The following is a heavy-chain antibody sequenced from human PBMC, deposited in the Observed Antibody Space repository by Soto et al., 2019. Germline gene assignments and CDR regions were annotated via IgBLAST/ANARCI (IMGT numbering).Heavy chain of an antibody. J-gene: IGHJ6*02. V-gene: IGHV4-39*01. D-gene: IGHD3-10*01. CDR3: ARSEWFGELLPYYYYGMDV. CDR2: IYYSGST. CDR1: GGSISSGSYY. Sequence: SETLSLTCTVSGGSISSGSYYWGWIRQHPGKGLEWIGSIYYSGSTYYNPSLKSRVTISVDTSKNQFSLKLSSVTAADTAVYYCARSEWFGELLPYYYYGMDVWGQGTTVTVSS.